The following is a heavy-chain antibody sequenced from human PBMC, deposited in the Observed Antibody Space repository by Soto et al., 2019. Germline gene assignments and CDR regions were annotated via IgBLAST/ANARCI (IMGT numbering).Heavy chain of an antibody. V-gene: IGHV4-59*08. D-gene: IGHD6-13*01. CDR2: IYYSGST. CDR1: GGSISSYY. Sequence: PSETLSLTCTVSGGSISSYYWSWIRQPPGKGLEWIGYIYYSGSTNYNPSLKSRVTISVDTSKNQFSLKLSSVTAADTAVYYCARTGRGYPRDAFDVWGQGTMVTVSS. CDR3: ARTGRGYPRDAFDV. J-gene: IGHJ3*01.